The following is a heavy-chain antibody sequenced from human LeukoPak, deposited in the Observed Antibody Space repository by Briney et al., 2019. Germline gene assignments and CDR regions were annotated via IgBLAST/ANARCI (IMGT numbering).Heavy chain of an antibody. CDR2: IYTSGST. D-gene: IGHD3-3*01. J-gene: IGHJ3*02. Sequence: RSSETLSLTCTVFGVSISSYYWSWLRQPAGKGLEWIGRIYTSGSTNYNPSLKSRVTMSVDTSKNQFSLKLSSVTAAETAVYYCARVIKLRYYDFWSSSDAFDIWGQGTMVTVSS. CDR1: GVSISSYY. CDR3: ARVIKLRYYDFWSSSDAFDI. V-gene: IGHV4-4*07.